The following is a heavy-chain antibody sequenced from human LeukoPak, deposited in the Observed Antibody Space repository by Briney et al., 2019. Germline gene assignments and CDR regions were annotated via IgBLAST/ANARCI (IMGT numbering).Heavy chain of an antibody. J-gene: IGHJ6*04. D-gene: IGHD3-10*02. V-gene: IGHV3-48*04. CDR3: AELGITMIGGV. Sequence: GGSLRLSCTTSGFSFSGYWMHWVRQAPGKGLEWVSYISSSGSTIYYADSVKGRFTISRDNAKNSLYLQMNSLRAEDTAVYYCAELGITMIGGVWGKGTTVTISS. CDR2: ISSSGSTI. CDR1: GFSFSGYW.